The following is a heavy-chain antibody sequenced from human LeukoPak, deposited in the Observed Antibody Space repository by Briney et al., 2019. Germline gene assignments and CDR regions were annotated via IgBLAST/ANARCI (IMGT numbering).Heavy chain of an antibody. CDR2: TRNKANSYTT. V-gene: IGHV3-72*01. J-gene: IGHJ4*02. Sequence: PGGSLRLSCAASGFTFGDDYMDWVRQAPGKGLEWVGRTRNKANSYTTEYAASVKGRFTISRDDSKNSLYLQMSSLKTDDTAVYYCARGTTHGDWGQGTLVTVSS. CDR3: ARGTTHGD. D-gene: IGHD1-7*01. CDR1: GFTFGDDY.